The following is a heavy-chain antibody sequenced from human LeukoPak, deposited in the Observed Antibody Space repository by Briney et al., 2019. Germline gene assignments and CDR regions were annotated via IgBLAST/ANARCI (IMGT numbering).Heavy chain of an antibody. D-gene: IGHD3-22*01. CDR1: GFTFSSYG. J-gene: IGHJ2*01. V-gene: IGHV3-30*18. Sequence: PWRSLRLSCAASGFTFSSYGMHWVRQAPGKGLEWVAVISYDGSNKYYADSVKGRFTISRDNSKNTLYLQMNSLRAEDTAVYYCANCQRILTYYYDSSALRDFDLWGRGTLVTVSS. CDR3: ANCQRILTYYYDSSALRDFDL. CDR2: ISYDGSNK.